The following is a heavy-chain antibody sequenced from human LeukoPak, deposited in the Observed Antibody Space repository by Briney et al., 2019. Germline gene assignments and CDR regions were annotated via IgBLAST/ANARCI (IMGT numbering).Heavy chain of an antibody. Sequence: ASVKVSCKASGYTFTSYYMHWVRQAPGQGHEWMGIINPSGGSTSYAQKFQGRVTMTRDMSTSTVYMELSSLRSEDTAVYYCARDPGYCSGGSCCSWFDPWGQGTLVTVSS. CDR3: ARDPGYCSGGSCCSWFDP. D-gene: IGHD2-15*01. V-gene: IGHV1-46*01. CDR1: GYTFTSYY. CDR2: INPSGGST. J-gene: IGHJ5*02.